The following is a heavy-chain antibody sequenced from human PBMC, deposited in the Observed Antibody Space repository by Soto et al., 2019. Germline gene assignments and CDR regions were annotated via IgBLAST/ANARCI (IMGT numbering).Heavy chain of an antibody. V-gene: IGHV3-11*01. CDR2: ISSSGSTI. Sequence: KAGGSLSLSCAASGFTFSDYYMSWIRQAPGKGLEWVSYISSSGSTIYYADSVKGRFTISRDNDKNSLYLKMNSLRAEDTAVYYCARGLVVNAAIEVGAFDIWGQGKMVTVSS. CDR3: ARGLVVNAAIEVGAFDI. D-gene: IGHD2-2*02. CDR1: GFTFSDYY. J-gene: IGHJ3*02.